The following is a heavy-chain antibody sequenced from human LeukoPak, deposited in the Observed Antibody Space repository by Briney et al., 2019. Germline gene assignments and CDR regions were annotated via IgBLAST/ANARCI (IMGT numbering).Heavy chain of an antibody. Sequence: GGSLRLSCAASGFTFSSYAMSWVRQAPGKGLEWVSAISGSGISTYYADPVKGRFTISRDDSENTLYLQMNSLRAEDTAVYYCAKDTYGLARVTMVGGDYWGQGTLVTVSS. CDR2: ISGSGIST. CDR1: GFTFSSYA. V-gene: IGHV3-23*01. J-gene: IGHJ4*02. CDR3: AKDTYGLARVTMVGGDY. D-gene: IGHD3-10*02.